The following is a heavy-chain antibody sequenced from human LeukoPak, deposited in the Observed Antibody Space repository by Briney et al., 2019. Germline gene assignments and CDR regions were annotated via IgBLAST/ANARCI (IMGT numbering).Heavy chain of an antibody. CDR2: ISGDGGRK. J-gene: IGHJ3*02. CDR3: AKDGGGTFDI. D-gene: IGHD2-15*01. V-gene: IGHV3-43*02. CDR1: GFTFDEYA. Sequence: GGSLRLSCAASGFTFDEYAMHWLRQAPGKGLEWVSLISGDGGRKYYGDPVKGRFIISRDNSRNSLYLQMSSLRTEDTALYYCAKDGGGTFDIWGRGTMVTVSS.